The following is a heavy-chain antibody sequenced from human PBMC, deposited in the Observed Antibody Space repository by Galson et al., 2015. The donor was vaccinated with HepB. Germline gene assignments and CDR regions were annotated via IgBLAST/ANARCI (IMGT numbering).Heavy chain of an antibody. V-gene: IGHV3-30*04. Sequence: SLRLSCAASGFTFSSYAMHWVRQAPGKGLEWVAVISYDGSNKYYADSVKGRFTISRDNSKNTLYLQMNSLRAEDTAVYYCARPSGNFDYWGQGTLVTVSS. J-gene: IGHJ4*02. D-gene: IGHD3-10*01. CDR2: ISYDGSNK. CDR3: ARPSGNFDY. CDR1: GFTFSSYA.